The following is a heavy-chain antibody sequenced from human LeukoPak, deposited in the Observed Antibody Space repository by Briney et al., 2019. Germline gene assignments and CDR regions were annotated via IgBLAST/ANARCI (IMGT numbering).Heavy chain of an antibody. CDR2: ISGSGGST. D-gene: IGHD3-10*01. CDR3: AKAGGVLLWFGELSFDY. V-gene: IGHV3-23*01. Sequence: GGSLRLSCAASGFTFSGNAMSWVRQAQGKGMERVSAISGSGGSTYYADSVKGRFTISRDNSKNTLYLQMNSLRAEDTAVYYCAKAGGVLLWFGELSFDYWGQGTLVTVSS. CDR1: GFTFSGNA. J-gene: IGHJ4*02.